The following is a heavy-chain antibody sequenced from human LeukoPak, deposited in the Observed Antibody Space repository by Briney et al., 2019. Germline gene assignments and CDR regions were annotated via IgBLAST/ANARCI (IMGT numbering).Heavy chain of an antibody. CDR2: ISYDGSNK. CDR1: GFTFSSYG. D-gene: IGHD3-10*01. CDR3: AKGPPRVGELLYTDY. V-gene: IGHV3-30*18. J-gene: IGHJ4*02. Sequence: GRSLRLSCAASGFTFSSYGMHWVRQAPGKGLEWVAVISYDGSNKYYADSVKGRFTISRDNSKNTLYLQMNSLRTEDTAVYYCAKGPPRVGELLYTDYWGQGTLVTVSS.